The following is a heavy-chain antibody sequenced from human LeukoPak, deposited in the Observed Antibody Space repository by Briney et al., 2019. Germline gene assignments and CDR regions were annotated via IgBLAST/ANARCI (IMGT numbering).Heavy chain of an antibody. CDR1: GFTFSSYG. CDR3: AREEGVAAYYFDY. CDR2: VWYDGDNK. V-gene: IGHV3-33*01. J-gene: IGHJ4*02. D-gene: IGHD3-3*01. Sequence: GGSLRLSCAASGFTFSSYGMHWVRQAPGKGLEWVAVVWYDGDNKFYADSVKGRFTISRDNSKNTLYLQMNSLRAEDTAIYYCAREEGVAAYYFDYWGQGTLVTVSS.